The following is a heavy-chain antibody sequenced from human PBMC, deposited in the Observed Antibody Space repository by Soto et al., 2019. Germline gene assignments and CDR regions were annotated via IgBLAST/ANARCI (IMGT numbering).Heavy chain of an antibody. CDR3: ARDLGYNWNYGSDAFDI. CDR2: IKQDGSEK. V-gene: IGHV3-7*01. Sequence: GGSLRLSCAASGFTFSSYWMSWVRQAPGKGLEWVANIKQDGSEKYYVDSVKGRFTISRENAKNSLYLQMNSLRAEETAVYYCARDLGYNWNYGSDAFDIWGQGTMVTVSS. J-gene: IGHJ3*02. CDR1: GFTFSSYW. D-gene: IGHD1-7*01.